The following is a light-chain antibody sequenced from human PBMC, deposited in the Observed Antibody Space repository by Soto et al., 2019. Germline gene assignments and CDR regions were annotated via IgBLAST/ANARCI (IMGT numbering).Light chain of an antibody. CDR2: GNS. Sequence: QPLLKHPPSVSWAPWQMFTISCTVIISNIGAGYDVHWYQQLPGTAPKLLIYGNSNRPSGVPDRFSGSKSGTSASLAITGLQAEDEADYYCQSYDSSLSGYVFGAGTKVNVI. J-gene: IGLJ1*01. CDR3: QSYDSSLSGYV. V-gene: IGLV1-40*01. CDR1: ISNIGAGYD.